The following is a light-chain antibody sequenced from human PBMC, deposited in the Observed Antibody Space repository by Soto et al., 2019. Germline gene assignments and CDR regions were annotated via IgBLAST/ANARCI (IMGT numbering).Light chain of an antibody. CDR1: QSIVTY. J-gene: IGKJ1*01. V-gene: IGKV1-39*01. CDR3: QQSDSTPPWT. Sequence: DIQMTHSPSSLSASVGDRGTITCRASQSIVTYLNWYLQKPGKAPKLLIYAASNLQRGVQSRFSGSGSGTDFTLTISSLQPEDFATYSCQQSDSTPPWTFGQGTKVEIK. CDR2: AAS.